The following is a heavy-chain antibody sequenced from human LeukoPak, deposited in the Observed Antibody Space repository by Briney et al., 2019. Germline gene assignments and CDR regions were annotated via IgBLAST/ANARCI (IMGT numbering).Heavy chain of an antibody. V-gene: IGHV3-48*03. J-gene: IGHJ3*02. CDR1: GFTFSSYE. CDR2: ISSSGSTI. D-gene: IGHD5-18*01. CDR3: ARERRGYRYGHDAFDI. Sequence: HPGGSLRLSCAASGFTFSSYEMNWVRQAPGKGLEWVSYISSSGSTIYYADSVKGRFTISRDNAKNSLYLQMNSLRAEDTAVYYCARERRGYRYGHDAFDIWGQGTVVTVSS.